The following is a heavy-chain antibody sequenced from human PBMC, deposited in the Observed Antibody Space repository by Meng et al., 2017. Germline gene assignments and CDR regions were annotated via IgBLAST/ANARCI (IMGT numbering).Heavy chain of an antibody. D-gene: IGHD3-9*01. CDR3: AREAITNYDILTGYPDY. CDR1: GYTFTGYY. J-gene: IGHJ4*02. CDR2: INPNSGGT. Sequence: GQRVQSGAEVKKPGASVKVSCKASGYTFTGYYMHWVRQAPGQGLEWMGRINPNSGGTNYAQKFQGRVTMTRDTSISTAYMELSRLRSDDTAVYYCAREAITNYDILTGYPDYWGQGTLVTVSS. V-gene: IGHV1-2*06.